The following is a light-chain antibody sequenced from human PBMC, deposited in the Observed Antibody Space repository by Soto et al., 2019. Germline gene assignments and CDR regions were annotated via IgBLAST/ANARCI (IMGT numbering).Light chain of an antibody. CDR1: SSDVGGFNS. V-gene: IGLV2-14*03. J-gene: IGLJ1*01. CDR3: SSYTCTMTNV. Sequence: QSVLTQPASVSGSPGQSITISCTGTSSDVGGFNSVSWYQLRPGTAPKLILYDVVDRPSGVSYRFSGSKSGNTASLTISGLQAADEADYLCSSYTCTMTNVFGSGTKVTV. CDR2: DVV.